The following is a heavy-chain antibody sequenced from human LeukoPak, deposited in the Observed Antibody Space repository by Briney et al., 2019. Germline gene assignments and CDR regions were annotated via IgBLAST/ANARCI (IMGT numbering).Heavy chain of an antibody. CDR1: GGSISSSSYY. Sequence: SETLSLTCTVSGGSISSSSYYWGWIRRPPGKGLEWIGSIYYSGSTYYNPSLKSRVTISVDTSKNQFSLKLSSVTAADTAVYYCARHSPLGDCSGGSCYGYFDYWGQGTLVTVSS. CDR2: IYYSGST. D-gene: IGHD2-15*01. J-gene: IGHJ4*02. V-gene: IGHV4-39*01. CDR3: ARHSPLGDCSGGSCYGYFDY.